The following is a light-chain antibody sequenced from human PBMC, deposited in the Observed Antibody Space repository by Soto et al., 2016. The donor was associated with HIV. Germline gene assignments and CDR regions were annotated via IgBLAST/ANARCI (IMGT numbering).Light chain of an antibody. CDR2: AAS. CDR3: QKYSSAPPLT. V-gene: IGKV1-27*01. Sequence: DIQMTQSPSSLSASVGDRVTITCRASQDINNYLAWYQQKPGKVPKLLIYAASTLHSGVPSRFSGSGSGTDFTLTISSLQPEDFATYYCQKYSSAPPLTFGGGTKVEIK. J-gene: IGKJ4*01. CDR1: QDINNY.